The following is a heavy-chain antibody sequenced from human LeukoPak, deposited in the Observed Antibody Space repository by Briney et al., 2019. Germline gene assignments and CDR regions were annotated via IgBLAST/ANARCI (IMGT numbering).Heavy chain of an antibody. Sequence: PSETLSLTCTVSVGSIRSNYWSWIRQPPGKGLDWIGYIHKNVGTNYNPSLKSRVTISLDTSKNQFSLKLSSVTAADTAVYYCARTFDTSGYYYYYDNWGQGTLVTVSS. D-gene: IGHD3-22*01. CDR1: VGSIRSNY. CDR2: IHKNVGT. J-gene: IGHJ4*02. V-gene: IGHV4-59*01. CDR3: ARTFDTSGYYYYYDN.